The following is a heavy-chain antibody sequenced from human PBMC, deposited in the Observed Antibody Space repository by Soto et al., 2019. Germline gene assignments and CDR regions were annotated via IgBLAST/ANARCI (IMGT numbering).Heavy chain of an antibody. CDR3: ARAGG. CDR2: ISYDGSNK. CDR1: GFTFSSYA. J-gene: IGHJ4*02. V-gene: IGHV3-30-3*01. Sequence: QVPLVESGGGVVQPGRSLRLSCAASGFTFSSYAMHWVRQAPGKGLEWVAVISYDGSNKYYTASVQSRFTISRDNSKNPLYLQMNSLRGEETAVYYCARAGGWGQGTLVTVSS. D-gene: IGHD3-10*01.